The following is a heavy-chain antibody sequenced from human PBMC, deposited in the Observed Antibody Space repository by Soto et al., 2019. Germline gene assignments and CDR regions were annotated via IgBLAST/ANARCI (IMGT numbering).Heavy chain of an antibody. CDR1: GYTFTGYY. CDR2: INPNSGGT. J-gene: IGHJ4*02. D-gene: IGHD5-18*01. V-gene: IGHV1-2*04. CDR3: ARGRRGYSCGDFDY. Sequence: GASVKVSCKASGYTFTGYYMHWVRPAPGRGLEWMGWINPNSGGTNYAQKFQGWVTMTRDTSISTAYMELSRLRSDDTAVYYCARGRRGYSCGDFDYWGQGTLVTVSS.